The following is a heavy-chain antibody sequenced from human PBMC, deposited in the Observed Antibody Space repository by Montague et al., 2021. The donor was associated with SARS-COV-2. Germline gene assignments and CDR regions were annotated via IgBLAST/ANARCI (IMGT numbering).Heavy chain of an antibody. CDR2: IYYSGST. J-gene: IGHJ4*02. CDR3: ARVATMVRGVIPGYFDY. V-gene: IGHV4-39*01. CDR1: GGSISSSSYY. Sequence: SETLSLTCTVSGGSISSSSYYWGWIRQPPGKGLEWIGSIYYSGSTYYNPSLKSRVTISVDTSKNQFSLKLSSVTAADTAVYYCARVATMVRGVIPGYFDYWGQGTPVTVSS. D-gene: IGHD3-10*01.